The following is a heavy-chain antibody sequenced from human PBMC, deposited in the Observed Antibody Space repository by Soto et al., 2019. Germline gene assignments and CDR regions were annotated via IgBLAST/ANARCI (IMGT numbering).Heavy chain of an antibody. CDR1: GYTFTGYY. Sequence: ASVKVSCKASGYTFTGYYMHWVRQAPGQGLEWMGWINPNSGGTNYAQKFQGRVNMTRDTAISTAYMELSRLRSDDPAVYYCARVNVVVVAATREYYFDYWGQGTLVTVSS. CDR3: ARVNVVVVAATREYYFDY. D-gene: IGHD2-15*01. V-gene: IGHV1-2*02. CDR2: INPNSGGT. J-gene: IGHJ4*02.